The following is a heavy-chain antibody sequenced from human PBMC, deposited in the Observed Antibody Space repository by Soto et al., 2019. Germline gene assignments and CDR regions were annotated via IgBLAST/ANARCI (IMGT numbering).Heavy chain of an antibody. CDR1: GGSLSSYA. D-gene: IGHD2-2*01. CDR3: ARASTSTPDSYGMDV. V-gene: IGHV1-69*13. Sequence: FPVNLYCKASGGSLSSYAISCVRQDPGQGLEWMGGIIPIFGTANYAQKFQGRVTITADESTSTAYMELSSLRSEDTAVYYCARASTSTPDSYGMDVCGQGTTVTVSS. J-gene: IGHJ6*02. CDR2: IIPIFGTA.